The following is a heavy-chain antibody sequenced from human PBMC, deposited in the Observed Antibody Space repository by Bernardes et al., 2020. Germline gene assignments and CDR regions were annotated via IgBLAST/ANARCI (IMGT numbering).Heavy chain of an antibody. D-gene: IGHD1-26*01. J-gene: IGHJ4*02. Sequence: ASVKVSCKASGYTFTSYGISWVRQAPGQGLEWMGWISAYNGNTNYAQKLQGRVTMTTDTSTSTAYMELRSLRSDDTAVYYCARVVGASSGSFNVYCDYWGQGTLVTVSS. CDR1: GYTFTSYG. CDR2: ISAYNGNT. V-gene: IGHV1-18*01. CDR3: ARVVGASSGSFNVYCDY.